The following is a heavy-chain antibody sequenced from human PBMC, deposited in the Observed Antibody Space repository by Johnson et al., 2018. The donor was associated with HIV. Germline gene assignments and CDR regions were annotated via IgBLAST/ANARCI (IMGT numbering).Heavy chain of an antibody. V-gene: IGHV3-20*04. Sequence: VQLVESGGGLVKPGGSLRLSCAASGFIFSDYYMSWIRQAPGKGLEWVSGINWHGGSTGYADSVKGRFTISRDNAKNSLYLQMNSLRAEDTALYYCARDPSTAAADSKDAFDIWGQGTMVTVSS. CDR1: GFIFSDYY. D-gene: IGHD6-13*01. CDR3: ARDPSTAAADSKDAFDI. J-gene: IGHJ3*02. CDR2: INWHGGST.